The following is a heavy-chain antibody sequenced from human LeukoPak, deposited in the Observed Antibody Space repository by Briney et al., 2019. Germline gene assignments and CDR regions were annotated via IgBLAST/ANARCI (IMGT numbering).Heavy chain of an antibody. D-gene: IGHD5-24*01. CDR2: IIPIFGTA. V-gene: IGHV1-69*05. J-gene: IGHJ6*03. Sequence: SVKVSCKASGGTFSSYAISWVRQAPGQGLEWMGRIIPIFGTANYAQKFQGRVTITTDESTSTAYMELSSLRSEDTAVYYCARGQRWLQLPRYYYDVDVWGKGTTVTVSS. CDR1: GGTFSSYA. CDR3: ARGQRWLQLPRYYYDVDV.